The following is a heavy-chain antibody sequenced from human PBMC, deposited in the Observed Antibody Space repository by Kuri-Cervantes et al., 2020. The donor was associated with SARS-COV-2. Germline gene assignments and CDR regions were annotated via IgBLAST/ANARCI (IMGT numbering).Heavy chain of an antibody. CDR3: ARESSGSYYVDY. J-gene: IGHJ4*02. Sequence: ASVKVSCKASGYTFTSNQIHWVRQAPGQGLEWVGLINPSVGRIIYSQKFQGRVTLTRDMSTTSVYMDLSSLRSEDTAIYYCARESSGSYYVDYWGQGTLVTVSS. CDR1: GYTFTSNQ. D-gene: IGHD3-22*01. CDR2: INPSVGRI. V-gene: IGHV1-46*01.